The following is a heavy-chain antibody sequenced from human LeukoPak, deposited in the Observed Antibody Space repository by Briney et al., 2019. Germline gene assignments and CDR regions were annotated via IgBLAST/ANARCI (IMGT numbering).Heavy chain of an antibody. V-gene: IGHV4-59*01. D-gene: IGHD3-9*01. Sequence: SETLSLTCTVSGGSITNYYWSWIRQPPGKGLEWIGYIYYSGSTNYNPSLKSRVTISVDTSKNQFSLKLSSVTAADTAVYYCARGSKGQILRYYDWSPYYFHYWGQGTLVTVSS. J-gene: IGHJ4*02. CDR3: ARGSKGQILRYYDWSPYYFHY. CDR2: IYYSGST. CDR1: GGSITNYY.